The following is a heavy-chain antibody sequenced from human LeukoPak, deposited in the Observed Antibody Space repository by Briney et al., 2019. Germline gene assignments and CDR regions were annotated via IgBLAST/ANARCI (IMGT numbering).Heavy chain of an antibody. Sequence: GGSLRLACAASGFTFSSYAMSWVRQAPGKGLEWVSAISGSGGSTYYADCVKSRFTISRDSSKNTLYLQMNSLRAEDPAVYYCAQLAVGAPGYFDYWGQGTLVTVSS. V-gene: IGHV3-23*01. J-gene: IGHJ4*02. CDR1: GFTFSSYA. CDR3: AQLAVGAPGYFDY. CDR2: ISGSGGST. D-gene: IGHD1-26*01.